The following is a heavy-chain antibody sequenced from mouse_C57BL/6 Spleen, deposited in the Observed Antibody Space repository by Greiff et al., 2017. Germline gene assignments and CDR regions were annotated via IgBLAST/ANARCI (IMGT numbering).Heavy chain of an antibody. CDR1: GYTFTSYW. CDR3: ARFLYGSSLYFDY. D-gene: IGHD1-1*01. J-gene: IGHJ2*01. Sequence: QVQLQQPGAELVRPGSSVKLSCKASGYTFTSYWMDWVKQRPGQGLEWIGNIYPSDSETHYNQKFKDKATLTVDKSSSTAYMQLSSLTSEDSAVYYCARFLYGSSLYFDYWGQGTTLTVSS. CDR2: IYPSDSET. V-gene: IGHV1-61*01.